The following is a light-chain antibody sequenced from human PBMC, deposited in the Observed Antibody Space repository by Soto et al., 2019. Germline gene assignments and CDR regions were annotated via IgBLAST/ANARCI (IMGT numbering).Light chain of an antibody. CDR1: QTINNY. Sequence: DIQMTQSPSSLSASVGDSVTITCRTSQTINNYLNWYQQKPGKAPKLLIYAASSLQSGVPSRFSGSGSGTDFTLTISSLQPEDFATYYCQQKGTFGQGTRLEI. J-gene: IGKJ5*01. CDR3: QQKGT. V-gene: IGKV1-39*01. CDR2: AAS.